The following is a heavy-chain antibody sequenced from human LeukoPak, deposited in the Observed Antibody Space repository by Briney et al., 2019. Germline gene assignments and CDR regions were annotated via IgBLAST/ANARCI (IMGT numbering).Heavy chain of an antibody. J-gene: IGHJ4*02. D-gene: IGHD6-13*01. V-gene: IGHV3-30*04. CDR1: GFTVSSYA. CDR2: ISYDGSNK. Sequence: GGSLRLSCAASGFTVSSYARQGVRQAPGKGLEWVAVISYDGSNKYYADSVKGRFTISRDNSKNTLYLQMNSLRAEDTAVYYCARFPSIAAYDYWGQGTLVTVSS. CDR3: ARFPSIAAYDY.